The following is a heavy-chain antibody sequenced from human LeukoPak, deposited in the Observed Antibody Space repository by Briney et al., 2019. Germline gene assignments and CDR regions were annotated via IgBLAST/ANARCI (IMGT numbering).Heavy chain of an antibody. CDR1: GFTFSGYG. D-gene: IGHD6-19*01. J-gene: IGHJ4*02. CDR3: AKEITRPNRAVAGLNY. V-gene: IGHV3-30*18. Sequence: GRSLRLSCAASGFTFSGYGMHWVRQAPGKGLEWVTGITFDGSRKHYADSVKGRFTISRDNSKNTLYLQMNSLRAEDTAMYYCAKEITRPNRAVAGLNYWGQGTLVTVSS. CDR2: ITFDGSRK.